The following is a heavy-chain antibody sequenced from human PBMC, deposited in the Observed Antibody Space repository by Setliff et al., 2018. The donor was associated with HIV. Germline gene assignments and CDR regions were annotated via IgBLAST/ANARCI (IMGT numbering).Heavy chain of an antibody. CDR2: INPSGGRT. V-gene: IGHV1-46*01. Sequence: GASVKVSCKASGYTFTDNYIHWVRQAPGQGLEWMAWINPSGGRTSYAQKFQGRLTMTRGTSRSTVYMELSSLRSEDTAVYYCARCYYDSSGPTDAFDIWGQGTVVTVSS. CDR1: GYTFTDNY. D-gene: IGHD3-22*01. J-gene: IGHJ3*02. CDR3: ARCYYDSSGPTDAFDI.